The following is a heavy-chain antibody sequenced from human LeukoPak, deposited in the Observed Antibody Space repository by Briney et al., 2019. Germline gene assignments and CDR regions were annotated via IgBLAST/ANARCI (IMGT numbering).Heavy chain of an antibody. J-gene: IGHJ5*02. D-gene: IGHD3-16*01. V-gene: IGHV3-48*02. CDR1: GFTFSSYS. CDR3: ARDSTGEVLKVNWFDP. CDR2: ISSSSSTI. Sequence: GGSLRLSCAASGFTFSSYSMTRVRQAPGKGLEWVSYISSSSSTIYYADSVKGRFTISRDNAKNSLYLQMNSLRDEDTAVYYCARDSTGEVLKVNWFDPWGQGTLVTVSS.